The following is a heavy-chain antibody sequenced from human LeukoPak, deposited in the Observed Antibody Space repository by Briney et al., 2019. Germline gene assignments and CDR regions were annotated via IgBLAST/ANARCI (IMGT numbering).Heavy chain of an antibody. V-gene: IGHV1-18*01. CDR1: GYTFTSYG. CDR2: ISAYSGNK. CDR3: ARDVGSGDGHNLDS. J-gene: IGHJ5*01. Sequence: GASVKVSCKGAGYTFTSYGFSWVRQAPGQGLEWIGWISAYSGNKKYGQRFQDRLTMTTDASTSTSYMELRSLGSDDTAVYYCARDVGSGDGHNLDSWGHGTLFIVSS. D-gene: IGHD5-24*01.